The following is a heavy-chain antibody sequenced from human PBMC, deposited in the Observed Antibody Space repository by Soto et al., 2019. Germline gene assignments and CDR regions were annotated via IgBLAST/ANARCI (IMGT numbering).Heavy chain of an antibody. CDR2: IYYDGSA. CDR3: ARASSSSWGHYFDY. Sequence: SETLCRTCTVSGGSISSSSYYWGWIRQPPGKGLECVGTIYYDGSAYYNPSLKSRVTISVDTSKNQFSLKLSSVTAADTAVYYCARASSSSWGHYFDYWGQGTPVTVSS. D-gene: IGHD6-13*01. J-gene: IGHJ4*02. V-gene: IGHV4-39*07. CDR1: GGSISSSSYY.